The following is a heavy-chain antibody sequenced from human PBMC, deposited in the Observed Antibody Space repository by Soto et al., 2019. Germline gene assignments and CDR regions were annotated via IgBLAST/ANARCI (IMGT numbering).Heavy chain of an antibody. J-gene: IGHJ4*02. CDR3: ARDSGHGYDY. V-gene: IGHV1-18*01. CDR1: GYTFTNYG. CDR2: ISAYNGNT. Sequence: SVKVYCKASGYTFTNYGISWVRQAPGQGLEWMGWISAYNGNTNYEQKFKGRVTMTTDTTTSTAYMELRSLRSDDTAVYSCARDSGHGYDYWGPGTVVTGSS. D-gene: IGHD5-12*01.